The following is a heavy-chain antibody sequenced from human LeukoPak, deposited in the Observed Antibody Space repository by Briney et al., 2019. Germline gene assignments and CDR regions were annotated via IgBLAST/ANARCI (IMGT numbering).Heavy chain of an antibody. D-gene: IGHD5-18*01. J-gene: IGHJ4*02. CDR2: IYTSGST. Sequence: NASETLSLTCTVTDGSISSGSYYWSWIRKPAGKGLEWIGRIYTSGSTNYNPSLKSRVTISVDTSKNQFSLKLSSVTAADTAVYYCGSGYSYGFHYWGQGTLVTVSS. CDR1: DGSISSGSYY. CDR3: GSGYSYGFHY. V-gene: IGHV4-61*02.